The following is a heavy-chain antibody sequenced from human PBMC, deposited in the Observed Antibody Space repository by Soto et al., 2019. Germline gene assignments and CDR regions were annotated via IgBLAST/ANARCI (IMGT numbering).Heavy chain of an antibody. CDR2: IYHSGST. Sequence: PSETLSLTCAVSGYSISSGYYWGWIRQPPGKGLEWIGSIYHSGSTYYNPSLKSRVTISVDTSKNQFSLKLSSVTAADTAVYYCARYWSGYKTWRQGTLVTVSS. D-gene: IGHD3-3*01. CDR1: GYSISSGYY. J-gene: IGHJ5*02. CDR3: ARYWSGYKT. V-gene: IGHV4-38-2*01.